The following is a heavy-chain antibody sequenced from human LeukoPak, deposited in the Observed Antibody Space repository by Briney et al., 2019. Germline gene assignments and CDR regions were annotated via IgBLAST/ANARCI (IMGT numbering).Heavy chain of an antibody. CDR1: GGSISSSSYY. V-gene: IGHV4-39*07. J-gene: IGHJ4*02. CDR3: ARIVGATTGGYFDY. CDR2: IYYSGST. Sequence: SETLSLTCTVSGGSISSSSYYWGWIRQPPGKGLEWIGSIYYSGSTYYNPSLQSRVTISVATPKNQFSLKLSSVTAADTAVYYCARIVGATTGGYFDYWGQGTLVTVSS. D-gene: IGHD1-26*01.